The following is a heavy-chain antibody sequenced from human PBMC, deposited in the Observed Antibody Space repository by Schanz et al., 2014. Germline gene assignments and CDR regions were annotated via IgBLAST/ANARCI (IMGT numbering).Heavy chain of an antibody. Sequence: QVQLVQSGGEVKKPGASVKVSCKASGYTFTFTTYGISWVRQVPGQGLEWMGWINTYNGNTNYAQKFQGRVVMTTDTSTSTTYMEMRSLRSDDTAVYYCVRGAYDSEDFRLGHWGQGTLVTVSS. CDR1: GYTFTFTTYG. V-gene: IGHV1-18*01. D-gene: IGHD3-22*01. CDR2: INTYNGNT. J-gene: IGHJ5*02. CDR3: VRGAYDSEDFRLGH.